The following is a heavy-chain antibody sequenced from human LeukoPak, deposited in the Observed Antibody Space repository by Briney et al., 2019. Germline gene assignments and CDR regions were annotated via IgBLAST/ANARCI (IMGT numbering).Heavy chain of an antibody. D-gene: IGHD5-12*01. J-gene: IGHJ5*02. V-gene: IGHV3-53*01. CDR3: SRDRSRGYSFT. CDR1: GVTVSTNY. Sequence: PGGSLRLSCAVSGVTVSTNYMGWVRQAPGKGLERVSVIYADGGGGGTYYADSVKGRFTISRDNSRNTLYLQMSNLRADDTAMYYCSRDRSRGYSFTWGQGTLVTVS. CDR2: IYADGGGGGT.